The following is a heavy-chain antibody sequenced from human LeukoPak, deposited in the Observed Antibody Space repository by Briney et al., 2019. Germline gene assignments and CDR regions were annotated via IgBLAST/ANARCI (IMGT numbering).Heavy chain of an antibody. CDR2: ISGSGGNT. CDR1: GFTFSSYG. V-gene: IGHV3-23*01. Sequence: TGGSLRLSCAASGFTFSSYGMSWVRQAPGKGLEWVSAISGSGGNTYYADSVKGRFTISRDNSKNTLYLQMNSLRAEDTAVYYCAKGGAVSSKSITMVRGTRRYYYYMDVWGKGTSVAISS. J-gene: IGHJ6*03. CDR3: AKGGAVSSKSITMVRGTRRYYYYMDV. D-gene: IGHD3-10*01.